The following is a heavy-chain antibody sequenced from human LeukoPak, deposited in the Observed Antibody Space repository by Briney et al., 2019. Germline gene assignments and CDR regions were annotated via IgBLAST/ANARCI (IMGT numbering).Heavy chain of an antibody. CDR2: ISDSGVDT. D-gene: IGHD2-2*01. CDR3: ANGNSNSPKDY. J-gene: IGHJ4*01. CDR1: GFTFSDYA. V-gene: IGHV3-23*01. Sequence: GGSLRLSCAASGFTFSDYAMSWLRQAPGRGLEWVSAISDSGVDTYYTDSVKGRFTMSRDNSKSSLYLQMNRLRAEDTAVYYCANGNSNSPKDYWGHGTLVTVSS.